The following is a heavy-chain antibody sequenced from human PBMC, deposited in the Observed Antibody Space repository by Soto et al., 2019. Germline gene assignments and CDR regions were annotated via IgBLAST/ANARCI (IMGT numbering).Heavy chain of an antibody. CDR3: ARDASYYSLGSGYYPSRNGMDV. V-gene: IGHV3-33*01. Sequence: SLRLSCAAPGFTFCSFGMHWDRQAPGKGLEWVSLMCYDGSKKSYGDSVKGRFPISRDNSRNTVYLQMNSLRADDTAVYYCARDASYYSLGSGYYPSRNGMDVWGQGTTVTVSS. CDR2: MCYDGSKK. J-gene: IGHJ6*02. CDR1: GFTFCSFG. D-gene: IGHD3-3*01.